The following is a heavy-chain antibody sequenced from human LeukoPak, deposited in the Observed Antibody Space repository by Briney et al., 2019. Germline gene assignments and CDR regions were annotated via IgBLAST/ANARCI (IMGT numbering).Heavy chain of an antibody. CDR2: ISYDGSNK. J-gene: IGHJ6*02. CDR1: GFTFSSYG. Sequence: GGSLRLSCAASGFTFSSYGMHWVRQAPGKGLEWVAVISYDGSNKYYADSVKGRFTISRDNSKNTLYLQMNSLRAEDTAVYYCAKNIVVVPAARMGYYYYGMDVWGQGTTVTVSS. CDR3: AKNIVVVPAARMGYYYYGMDV. V-gene: IGHV3-30*18. D-gene: IGHD2-2*01.